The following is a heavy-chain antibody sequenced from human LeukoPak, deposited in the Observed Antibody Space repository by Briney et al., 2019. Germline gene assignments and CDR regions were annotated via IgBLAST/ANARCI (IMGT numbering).Heavy chain of an antibody. V-gene: IGHV3-30*02. D-gene: IGHD1-26*01. CDR1: GFTFSSYG. Sequence: GGSLRLSCAASGFTFSSYGMHWVRQAPGKGLEWVAFIRYDGSNKYYADSVKGRFTISRDNSKNTLYLQMNSLRAEDTAVYYCAKDQVGATGYWGQGTLVTVSS. CDR2: IRYDGSNK. J-gene: IGHJ4*02. CDR3: AKDQVGATGY.